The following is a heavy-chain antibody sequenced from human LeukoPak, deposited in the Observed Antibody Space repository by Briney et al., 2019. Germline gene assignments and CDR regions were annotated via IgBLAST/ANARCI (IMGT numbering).Heavy chain of an antibody. V-gene: IGHV3-72*01. CDR3: TGSRPYSALDY. Sequence: PGGSLRLSCAASGFTLIDHYMDWVRQAPGKGLEWVGRIRNKANSYTTEYAASVKGRFTISRDDSKNSLFLQINSLKTEDTAVYYCTGSRPYSALDYWGQGTLVTVSS. J-gene: IGHJ4*02. D-gene: IGHD2-15*01. CDR2: IRNKANSYTT. CDR1: GFTLIDHY.